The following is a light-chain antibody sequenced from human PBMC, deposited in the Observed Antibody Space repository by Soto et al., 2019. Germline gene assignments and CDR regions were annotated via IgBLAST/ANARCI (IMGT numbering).Light chain of an antibody. J-gene: IGKJ1*01. V-gene: IGKV1D-16*01. CDR1: QDIYSW. Sequence: DIQMTQSPSSVSASVGDRVTITCRASQDIYSWLAWYQQKSGRAPKLLIYAASILQSGVPSRFSGSGSGTDFTLTISSLQPDDFATYYCQQYNSYSTFGQGTKVEI. CDR3: QQYNSYST. CDR2: AAS.